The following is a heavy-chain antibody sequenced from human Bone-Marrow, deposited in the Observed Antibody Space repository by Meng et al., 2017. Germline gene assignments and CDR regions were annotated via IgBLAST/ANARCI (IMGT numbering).Heavy chain of an antibody. CDR1: GYTFTSYD. Sequence: ASVKVSCKASGYTFTSYDINWVRQATGQGLEWMGWMNPNSGNTGYAQKFQGRVTMTRDTSISTAYMELSRLRSDDTAVYYCARLRRWYYYGSGSPRKPEAMDVWGQGTTVTVSS. D-gene: IGHD3-10*01. CDR3: ARLRRWYYYGSGSPRKPEAMDV. J-gene: IGHJ6*02. V-gene: IGHV1-8*01. CDR2: MNPNSGNT.